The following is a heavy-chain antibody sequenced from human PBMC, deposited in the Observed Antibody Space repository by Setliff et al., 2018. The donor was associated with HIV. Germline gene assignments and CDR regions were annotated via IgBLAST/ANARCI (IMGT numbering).Heavy chain of an antibody. Sequence: SETLSLTCAVYGGSFSGYYWSWIRQHPGKGLEGIGYIYYSGSTYHNPSLKSRVTISVDTSKNQFSLKVSSVTAADTAVYYCARVARGGHSSRWYYFDYWGQGTLVTVSS. CDR2: IYYSGST. CDR3: ARVARGGHSSRWYYFDY. CDR1: GGSFSGYY. D-gene: IGHD6-13*01. V-gene: IGHV4-34*01. J-gene: IGHJ4*02.